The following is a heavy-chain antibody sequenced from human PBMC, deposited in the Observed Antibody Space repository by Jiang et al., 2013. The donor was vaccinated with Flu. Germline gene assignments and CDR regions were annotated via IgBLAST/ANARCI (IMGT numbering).Heavy chain of an antibody. J-gene: IGHJ3*02. CDR1: GGTFSNYG. D-gene: IGHD5-18*01. CDR2: IIPIFGIV. Sequence: GAEVKKPGSSVKVSCRASGGTFSNYGINWVRQAPGQGLEWMGGIIPIFGIVNYAQKFQGRVTIIADESTSTANMEVSRLRSEDTAVYYCARSGGYSSPSRNETFDIWGPGTLVTVSS. CDR3: ARSGGYSSPSRNETFDI. V-gene: IGHV1-69*01.